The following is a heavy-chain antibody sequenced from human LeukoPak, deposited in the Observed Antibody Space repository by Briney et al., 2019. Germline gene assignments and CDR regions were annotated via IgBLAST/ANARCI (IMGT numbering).Heavy chain of an antibody. CDR3: ARLSDSSGYYLDY. CDR1: GYSFTSYW. V-gene: IGHV5-51*01. Sequence: GESLKISCKGSGYSFTSYWIGWVRQMPGKGLEWMGIIYPGDSDTRYSPSFQGQVTISADKSISTAYLQWISLKAADTAMYHCARLSDSSGYYLDYWGQGTLVTVSS. CDR2: IYPGDSDT. J-gene: IGHJ4*02. D-gene: IGHD3-22*01.